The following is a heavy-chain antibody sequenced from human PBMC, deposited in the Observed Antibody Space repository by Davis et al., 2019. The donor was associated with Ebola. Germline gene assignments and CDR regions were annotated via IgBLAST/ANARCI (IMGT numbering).Heavy chain of an antibody. CDR3: AKEKKGSKWITFDV. CDR1: GFTFDEFS. J-gene: IGHJ3*01. CDR2: INKDGSRT. D-gene: IGHD4-11*01. Sequence: PGGSLRPSFAASGFTFDEFSLHCVRQSPWKGLQWVALINKDGSRTFYADSLEGRFTISRDNSRNSLYLQLSSLRVDDTAFYYCAKEKKGSKWITFDVWGHGTVVTVSS. V-gene: IGHV3-43*01.